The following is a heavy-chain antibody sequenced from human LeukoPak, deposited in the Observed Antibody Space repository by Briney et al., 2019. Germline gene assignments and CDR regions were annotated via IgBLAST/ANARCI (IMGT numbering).Heavy chain of an antibody. Sequence: ASVKVSCKASGYTFTSYGISWVRQAPGQGLEWMGIINPSGGSTSYAQKFQGRVTMTRDTSTSTVYMELSSPRSEDTAVYYCARGNIAVAVFDYWGQGTLVTVSS. V-gene: IGHV1-46*01. CDR2: INPSGGST. D-gene: IGHD6-19*01. J-gene: IGHJ4*02. CDR1: GYTFTSYG. CDR3: ARGNIAVAVFDY.